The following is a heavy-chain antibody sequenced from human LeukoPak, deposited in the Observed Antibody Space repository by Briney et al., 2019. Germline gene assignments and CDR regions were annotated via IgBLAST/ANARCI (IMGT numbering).Heavy chain of an antibody. CDR1: GYTFTSYG. Sequence: ASVKVSCKASGYTFTSYGISWVRQAPGQGLEWMGWISAYNGNTNYAQKLQGRVTMTTDTSTSTAYMELRSLRSDDTAVYYCATRPGEALQWSNYYYYYYMDVWGEGTTVTVSS. CDR2: ISAYNGNT. V-gene: IGHV1-18*01. D-gene: IGHD6-19*01. CDR3: ATRPGEALQWSNYYYYYYMDV. J-gene: IGHJ6*03.